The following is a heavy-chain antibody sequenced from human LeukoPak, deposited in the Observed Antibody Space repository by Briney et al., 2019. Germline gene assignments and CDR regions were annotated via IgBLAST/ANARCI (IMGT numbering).Heavy chain of an antibody. CDR2: INSDGSGT. Sequence: GGSLRLSCAASGSTFSSYWMHWVRHVPGKGLVWVSRINSDGSGTIYADSVKGRFTISRDNAKNTLYLQMNSLRAEDTAVYYCACDRDYYDSSGYYNYWGQGTLVTVSS. J-gene: IGHJ4*02. D-gene: IGHD3-22*01. CDR1: GSTFSSYW. V-gene: IGHV3-74*01. CDR3: ACDRDYYDSSGYYNY.